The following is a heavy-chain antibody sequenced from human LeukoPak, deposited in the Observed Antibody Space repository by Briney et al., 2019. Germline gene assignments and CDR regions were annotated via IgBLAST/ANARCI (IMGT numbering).Heavy chain of an antibody. CDR1: GGTFSSYA. V-gene: IGHV1-69*05. Sequence: SVNVSLKPSGGTFSSYAINWVRQAPRQGLEWMGGIIPIFGTANYAQKFHGRVTITTDESTSTAYMELSSLRSEDTAVYYCARCSSCPTHDAFDIWGQGTMVTVSS. CDR3: ARCSSCPTHDAFDI. CDR2: IIPIFGTA. D-gene: IGHD6-13*01. J-gene: IGHJ3*02.